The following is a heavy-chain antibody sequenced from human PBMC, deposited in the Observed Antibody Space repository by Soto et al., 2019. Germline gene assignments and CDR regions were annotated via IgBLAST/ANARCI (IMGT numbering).Heavy chain of an antibody. Sequence: QVQLEQSGSEVKKSGSSVKVSCKASGDSFSSHAITWVRQAPGHGLEWMGGIIPVFGTPSYAQRFQGRLTITADKSTNTSYMALRSLRSEDTAVYFCARGGALSTSWYWGDGLDSWGQGTQVTVSS. CDR3: ARGGALSTSWYWGDGLDS. D-gene: IGHD2-2*01. V-gene: IGHV1-69*06. CDR1: GDSFSSHA. J-gene: IGHJ4*02. CDR2: IIPVFGTP.